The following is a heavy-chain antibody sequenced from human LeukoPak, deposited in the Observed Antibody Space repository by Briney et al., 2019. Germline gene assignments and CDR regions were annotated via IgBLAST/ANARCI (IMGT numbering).Heavy chain of an antibody. V-gene: IGHV4-38-2*02. CDR3: AKDLSGIRLAAAGDFPWPPVDY. Sequence: SETLSLTCTVSGYSISSGYYWGWIRQPPGKGLEWIGSIYHSGSTYYNPSLKSRVTVSVDTSKNQFSLKLSSVTAADTAVYYCAKDLSGIRLAAAGDFPWPPVDYWGQGTLVTVSS. D-gene: IGHD6-13*01. J-gene: IGHJ4*02. CDR1: GYSISSGYY. CDR2: IYHSGST.